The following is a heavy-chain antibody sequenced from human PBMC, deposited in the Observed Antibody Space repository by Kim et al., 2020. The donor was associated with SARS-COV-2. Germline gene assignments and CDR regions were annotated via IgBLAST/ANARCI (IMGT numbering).Heavy chain of an antibody. V-gene: IGHV4-34*01. CDR3: ARGAVATIFSPYYYYGMDV. J-gene: IGHJ6*02. D-gene: IGHD5-12*01. CDR1: GGSFSGYY. CDR2: INHSEST. Sequence: SETLSLTCAVYGGSFSGYYWSWIRQPPGKGLEWIGEINHSESTNYNPSLKSRVTISVDTSKNQFSLKLSSVTAADTAVYYCARGAVATIFSPYYYYGMDVWGQGTTVTVSS.